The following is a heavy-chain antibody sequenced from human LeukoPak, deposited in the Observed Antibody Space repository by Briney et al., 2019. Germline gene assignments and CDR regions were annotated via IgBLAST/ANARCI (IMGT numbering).Heavy chain of an antibody. J-gene: IGHJ4*02. V-gene: IGHV3-21*01. D-gene: IGHD2-8*01. Sequence: PGGSLRLSCAASGFTFSSYSMNWVRQAPGKGLEWVSSISSSSSYIYYADSVKGRFTIPRDNAKNSLYLQMNSLRAEDTAVYYCAAGYCTNGVCSNFDYWGQGTLVTVSS. CDR1: GFTFSSYS. CDR2: ISSSSSYI. CDR3: AAGYCTNGVCSNFDY.